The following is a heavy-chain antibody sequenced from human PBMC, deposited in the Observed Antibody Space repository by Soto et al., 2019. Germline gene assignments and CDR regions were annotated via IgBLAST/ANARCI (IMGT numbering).Heavy chain of an antibody. CDR2: ITSKSTTI. CDR3: AREMGACSDSSCYPGPYDT. D-gene: IGHD2-2*01. V-gene: IGHV3-48*02. Sequence: GGSLRLSCAASGFTFTSYSMNWVRQAPGQGLEWVSYITSKSTTIKYADSVKGRFTVSRDNAKNSLYLQLNSLRDEDTAVYYCAREMGACSDSSCYPGPYDTWGQGTRVTVSS. J-gene: IGHJ5*02. CDR1: GFTFTSYS.